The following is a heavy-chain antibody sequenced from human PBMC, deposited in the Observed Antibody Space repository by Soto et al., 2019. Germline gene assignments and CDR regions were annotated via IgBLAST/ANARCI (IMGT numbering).Heavy chain of an antibody. CDR2: ISYSGST. Sequence: QLQLQESGPGLVKPSETLSLTCTVSGGSISSSSYYWGWIRQPPGKGLEWIGSISYSGSTYYNPSLKSRVSLSVDTSKIQFSLKLSSVTAADTAVYYCAGHGDTRGDDYVWGSYRGIDYWGQGTLVTVSS. J-gene: IGHJ4*02. CDR3: AGHGDTRGDDYVWGSYRGIDY. CDR1: GGSISSSSYY. V-gene: IGHV4-39*01. D-gene: IGHD3-16*02.